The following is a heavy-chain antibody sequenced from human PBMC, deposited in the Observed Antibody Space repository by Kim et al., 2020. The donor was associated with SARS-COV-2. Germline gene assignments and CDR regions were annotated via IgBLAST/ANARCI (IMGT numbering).Heavy chain of an antibody. Sequence: GGSLRLSCAASGFTFDDYAMHWVRQAPGKGLEWVSGISWNSGSIGYADSVKGRFTISRDNAKNSLYLQMNSLRAEDTALYYCAKALVVPYGFDIWGQGTMVTVSS. D-gene: IGHD2-8*02. CDR3: AKALVVPYGFDI. V-gene: IGHV3-9*01. CDR1: GFTFDDYA. CDR2: ISWNSGSI. J-gene: IGHJ3*02.